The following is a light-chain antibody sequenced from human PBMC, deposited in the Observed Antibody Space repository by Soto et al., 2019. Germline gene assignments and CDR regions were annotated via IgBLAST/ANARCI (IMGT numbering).Light chain of an antibody. Sequence: DIQMTQSPSSVSASVGDRVTITCRASQGISSQLAWYQQKPGKAPNLLIYAASNLQSGVPSRFSGSGSETDFTLTIGSLQPEDFATYYCQQANSFPLTFGGGPKVEIK. V-gene: IGKV1-12*01. J-gene: IGKJ4*01. CDR3: QQANSFPLT. CDR1: QGISSQ. CDR2: AAS.